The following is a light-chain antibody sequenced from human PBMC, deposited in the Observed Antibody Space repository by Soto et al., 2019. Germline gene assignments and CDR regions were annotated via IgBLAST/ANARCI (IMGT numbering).Light chain of an antibody. CDR3: QQSNNGWA. CDR1: QSVSSN. J-gene: IGKJ1*01. CDR2: GAS. Sequence: EIVLTQSPATLSVSPGARATLSCRARQSVSSNFAWSQQKPGQAPRLLIYGASTGATGIPARFSGSGSGTEFTLTISSLQSEDFAVYDCQQSNNGWAFGQGTKLDIK. V-gene: IGKV3-15*01.